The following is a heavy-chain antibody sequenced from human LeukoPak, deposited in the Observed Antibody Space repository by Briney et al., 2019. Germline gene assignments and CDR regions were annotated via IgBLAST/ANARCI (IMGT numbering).Heavy chain of an antibody. D-gene: IGHD4-23*01. Sequence: ASVKVSCKASGYTFTGYYFHWVRQAPGQGLEWMGWINPNSGGTNYAQKFQGRVTMTRDTSISTAYMELSRLRSDDTAVYYCARDLGGGPVRGADAFDIWGQGTMVTVSS. V-gene: IGHV1-2*02. CDR3: ARDLGGGPVRGADAFDI. CDR2: INPNSGGT. J-gene: IGHJ3*02. CDR1: GYTFTGYY.